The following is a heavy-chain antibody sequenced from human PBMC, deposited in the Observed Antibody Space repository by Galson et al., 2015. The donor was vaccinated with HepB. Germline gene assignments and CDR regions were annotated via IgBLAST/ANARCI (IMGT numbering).Heavy chain of an antibody. D-gene: IGHD3-10*01. CDR1: GGSFSGYY. CDR2: INHSGST. V-gene: IGHV4-34*01. J-gene: IGHJ6*02. Sequence: ETLSLTCAVYGGSFSGYYWSWIRQPPGKGLEWIGEINHSGSTNYNPSLKSRVTISVDTSKNQFSLKLSSVTAADTAVYYCVRFSRGSSGSYLGYYYYGMDVWGQGTTVTVSS. CDR3: VRFSRGSSGSYLGYYYYGMDV.